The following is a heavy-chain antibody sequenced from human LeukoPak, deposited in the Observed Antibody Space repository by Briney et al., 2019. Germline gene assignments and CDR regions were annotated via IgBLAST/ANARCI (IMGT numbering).Heavy chain of an antibody. D-gene: IGHD3-10*01. CDR1: GFTFSSHA. Sequence: AGSLRLSCAASGFTFSSHALSWLRQAPGKWLEWVSTISGSGGTTYYADSVKGRFTISRDNSKNTLYVQMNSLRADDTAVYYCAKGYYYGSGSYSTFDYWGQGTVVSVSS. V-gene: IGHV3-23*01. CDR3: AKGYYYGSGSYSTFDY. CDR2: ISGSGGTT. J-gene: IGHJ4*02.